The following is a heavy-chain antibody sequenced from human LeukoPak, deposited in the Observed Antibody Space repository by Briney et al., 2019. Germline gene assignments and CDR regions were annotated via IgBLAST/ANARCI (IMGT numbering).Heavy chain of an antibody. V-gene: IGHV3-23*01. D-gene: IGHD3-10*01. J-gene: IGHJ4*02. CDR3: ARGSGSYLGLFDY. CDR2: ISGSGGST. Sequence: GGSLRLFCAASGFTFSSYAMSWVRQAPGKGLEWVSAISGSGGSTYYADSVKGRFTISRDNSKNTLYLQMNSLRAEDTAVYYCARGSGSYLGLFDYWGQGTLVTVSS. CDR1: GFTFSSYA.